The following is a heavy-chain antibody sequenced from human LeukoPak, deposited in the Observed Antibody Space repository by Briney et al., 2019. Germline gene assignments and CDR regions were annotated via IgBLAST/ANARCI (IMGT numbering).Heavy chain of an antibody. CDR2: IYYSGST. CDR1: GGSISSYY. J-gene: IGHJ3*02. CDR3: ARVLSDADAFDI. Sequence: ESSETLSLTCTVSGGSISSYYWSWIRQPPGKGLEWIGYIYYSGSTNYNPSLKSRVTISVDTSKNQFSLKLSSVTAADAAVYYCARVLSDADAFDIWGQGTMVTVSS. V-gene: IGHV4-59*01.